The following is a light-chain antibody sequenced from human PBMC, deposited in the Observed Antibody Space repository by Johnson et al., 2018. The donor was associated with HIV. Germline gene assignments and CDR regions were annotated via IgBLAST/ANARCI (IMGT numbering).Light chain of an antibody. J-gene: IGLJ1*01. V-gene: IGLV1-51*01. CDR1: SSNIVNNY. Sequence: QSILTQPPSVSAAPGQKVTISCSGGSSNIVNNYVSWYQQFPGTAPKLLIYDNNKRPPGITDRFSGSKYVTSATLGITRLQTGDEADYYCGTLDSSLSAPYIFGTGTKVTVL. CDR2: DNN. CDR3: GTLDSSLSAPYI.